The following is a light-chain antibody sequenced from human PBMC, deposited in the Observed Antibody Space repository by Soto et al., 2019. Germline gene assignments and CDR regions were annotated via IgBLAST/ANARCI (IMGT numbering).Light chain of an antibody. CDR1: QSISSW. CDR3: QHYNSYSEA. J-gene: IGKJ1*01. Sequence: DIQMTQSPSTLSASVGDRFTITCRASQSISSWLAWYQQKPGKAPKLLIYAASSLESGVPSRFSGSGSGTDFTLTTSSLQPEDFATYYCQHYNSYSEAFGQGTKVDIK. V-gene: IGKV1-5*01. CDR2: AAS.